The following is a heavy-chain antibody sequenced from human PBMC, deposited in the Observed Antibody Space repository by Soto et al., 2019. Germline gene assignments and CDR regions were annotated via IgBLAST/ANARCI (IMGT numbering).Heavy chain of an antibody. V-gene: IGHV3-21*02. CDR3: VREDGLVGSNSAFDQ. CDR1: GFSFSTYN. Sequence: EVELLESGGGLVKPGGSLRLSCAASGFSFSTYNMNWVRQAPGKGLEWVSSINGRSNYKYYTDSVKGRFTISRDNPKNSLYLQMDSLRAEDTAVYYCVREDGLVGSNSAFDQWGQGTLVSVSS. CDR2: INGRSNYK. D-gene: IGHD3-16*01. J-gene: IGHJ4*02.